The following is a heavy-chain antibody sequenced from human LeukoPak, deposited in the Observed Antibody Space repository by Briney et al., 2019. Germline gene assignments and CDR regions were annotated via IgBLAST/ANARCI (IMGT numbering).Heavy chain of an antibody. Sequence: SQTLSLTCAISGDSVSSDNAAWNWIRQSPSRGLEWLGRTYYRSKWYNDYAVSVKSRITINPDIFKNQFSLQLKSVTRDDTAVYYCARRGSDFDAFDIWGQGTMVTVSS. CDR3: ARRGSDFDAFDI. J-gene: IGHJ3*02. CDR2: TYYRSKWYN. CDR1: GDSVSSDNAA. D-gene: IGHD3-10*01. V-gene: IGHV6-1*01.